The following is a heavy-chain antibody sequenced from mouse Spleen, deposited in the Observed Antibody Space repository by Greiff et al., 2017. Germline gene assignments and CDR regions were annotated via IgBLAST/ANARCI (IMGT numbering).Heavy chain of an antibody. D-gene: IGHD2-12*01. CDR3: ARGRYDYAMDY. V-gene: IGHV5-9-1*01. CDR2: ISSGGSYT. J-gene: IGHJ4*01. CDR1: GFTFSSYA. Sequence: DVMLVESGGGLVKPGGSLKLSCAASGFTFSSYAMSWVRQTPEKRLEWVATISSGGSYTYYPDSVKGRFTISRDNAKNTLYLQMSSLRSEDTAMYYCARGRYDYAMDYWGQGTSVTVSS.